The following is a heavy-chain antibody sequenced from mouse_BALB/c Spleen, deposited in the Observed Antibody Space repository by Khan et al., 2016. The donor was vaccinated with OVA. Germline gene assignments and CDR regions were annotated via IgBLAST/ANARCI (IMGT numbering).Heavy chain of an antibody. V-gene: IGHV2-6-1*01. CDR1: GFSLTNYG. Sequence: QVQLKESGPGLVAPSQSLSITCTISGFSLTNYGVHWVRQPPGKGLEWLVVIWSDGSTTYNSALKYRLTISKDNSKSHVSLKMNSLQTDDTAMDVCARQPNCHYNMMDYWGQGTSVTVSS. J-gene: IGHJ4*01. CDR3: ARQPNCHYNMMDY. D-gene: IGHD1-2*01. CDR2: IWSDGST.